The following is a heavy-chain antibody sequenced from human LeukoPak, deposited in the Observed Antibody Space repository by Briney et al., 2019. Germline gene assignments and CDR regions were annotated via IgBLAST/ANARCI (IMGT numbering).Heavy chain of an antibody. D-gene: IGHD5-18*01. J-gene: IGHJ3*02. V-gene: IGHV3-23*01. CDR3: AKKARGYSYGYGGAFDI. CDR1: GFTCRGFA. Sequence: GGSLRVSCAAAGFTCRGFAMSCVRRTPGKGLEWVSAISGSGGSTYYADSVKGRFTISRDNSKNTLYLQMNSLRAEATAVYYCAKKARGYSYGYGGAFDIWGQGTMVTVSS. CDR2: ISGSGGST.